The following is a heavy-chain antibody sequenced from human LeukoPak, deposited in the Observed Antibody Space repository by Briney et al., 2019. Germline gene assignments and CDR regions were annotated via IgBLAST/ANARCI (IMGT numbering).Heavy chain of an antibody. Sequence: GGSLRLSCAASGFTFDDYGMSWVRQPPGKGLEWVSGINWNGGSTGYADSVKGRFTISRDNAKNSLYLQMNSLRAEDTAFYYCARDHSGNYAWDYWGQGTLVTVSS. CDR1: GFTFDDYG. CDR3: ARDHSGNYAWDY. J-gene: IGHJ4*02. CDR2: INWNGGST. V-gene: IGHV3-20*04. D-gene: IGHD3-10*01.